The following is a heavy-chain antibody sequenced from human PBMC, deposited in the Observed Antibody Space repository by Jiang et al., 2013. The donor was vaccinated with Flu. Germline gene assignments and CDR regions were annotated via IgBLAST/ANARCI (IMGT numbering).Heavy chain of an antibody. V-gene: IGHV4-39*01. CDR3: ARRQWELPFDY. CDR2: IYYSGST. J-gene: IGHJ4*02. D-gene: IGHD1-26*01. Sequence: GSGLVKPSETLSLTCTVSGGSISSSSYYWGWIRQPPGKGLEWIGSIYYSGSTYYNPSLKSRVTISVDTSKNQFSLKLSSVTAADTAVYYCARRQWELPFDYWGQGTLVT. CDR1: GGSISSSSYY.